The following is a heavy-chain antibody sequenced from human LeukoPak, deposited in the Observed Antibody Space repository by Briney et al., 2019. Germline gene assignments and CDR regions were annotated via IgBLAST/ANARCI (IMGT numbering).Heavy chain of an antibody. J-gene: IGHJ5*01. CDR2: ISAYNGNT. V-gene: IGHV1-18*01. CDR3: ARDRYDFWSAYVGNFPDS. Sequence: GASVKVSCKASGYTFTSYGISWVRQAPGQGLEWMGWISAYNGNTNYAQKLQGRVTMTTDTSTSTAYMEVRSLRSDDTAVYYCARDRYDFWSAYVGNFPDSWGQGTLVTVSS. D-gene: IGHD3-3*01. CDR1: GYTFTSYG.